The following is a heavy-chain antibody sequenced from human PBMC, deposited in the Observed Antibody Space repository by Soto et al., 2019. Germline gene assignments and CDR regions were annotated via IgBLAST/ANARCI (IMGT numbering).Heavy chain of an antibody. CDR3: AKKKGPDYYYYGMDV. CDR1: GFTFSSYA. CDR2: ISGSGGST. Sequence: GWSLRLSCAASGFTFSSYAMSWVRQAPGKGLEWVSAISGSGGSTYYADSVKGRFTISRDNSKNTLYLQMNSLRAEDTAVYYCAKKKGPDYYYYGMDVWGQGTTVTVSS. J-gene: IGHJ6*02. V-gene: IGHV3-23*01.